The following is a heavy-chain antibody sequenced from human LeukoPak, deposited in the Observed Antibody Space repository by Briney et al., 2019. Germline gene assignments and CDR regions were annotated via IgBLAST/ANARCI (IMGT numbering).Heavy chain of an antibody. Sequence: GGSLRLSCAASGFTFSDYYMNWIRQAPGKGLEWIASMRSSGSTINYADSVKGRFTISRDNAKNTLYLQVNSLRAEDTAVYYCARVGATTWYWGQGTLVTVSS. D-gene: IGHD1-26*01. CDR3: ARVGATTWY. CDR1: GFTFSDYY. V-gene: IGHV3-11*04. CDR2: MRSSGSTI. J-gene: IGHJ4*02.